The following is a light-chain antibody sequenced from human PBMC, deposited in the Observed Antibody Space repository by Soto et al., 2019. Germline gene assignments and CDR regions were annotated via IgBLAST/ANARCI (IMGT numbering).Light chain of an antibody. Sequence: QSVLTQPASVSGSPGQSITISCTGTSSDVGGYEYVSWYQQYPGKAPKLMIYEVIDRPAEAPRRFSGSKSGNTASLTITGLQAEEVADYYCSSYRPGGSYDLGTGTKLTVL. CDR1: SSDVGGYEY. V-gene: IGLV2-14*01. CDR3: SSYRPGGSYD. CDR2: EVI. J-gene: IGLJ1*01.